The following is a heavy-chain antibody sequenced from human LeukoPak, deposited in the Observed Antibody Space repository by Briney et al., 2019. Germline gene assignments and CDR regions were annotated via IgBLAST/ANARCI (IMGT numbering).Heavy chain of an antibody. V-gene: IGHV5-51*01. CDR1: GYSFSNYW. Sequence: GESLKISCRGSGYSFSNYWIAWVRQMPGKGLECMGIIYPGNSDTRYSPSFQGQVTISADKSISTAYLQWSSLKASDTAMYYCARTGPTMLRDNWFDPWGQGTLVTISS. J-gene: IGHJ5*02. D-gene: IGHD3-10*01. CDR3: ARTGPTMLRDNWFDP. CDR2: IYPGNSDT.